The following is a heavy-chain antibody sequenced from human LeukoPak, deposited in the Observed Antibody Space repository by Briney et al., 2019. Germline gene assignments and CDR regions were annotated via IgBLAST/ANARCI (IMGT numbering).Heavy chain of an antibody. CDR2: IRSKAYGGTT. CDR3: TRLRIAVAGTPRPATYYFDY. D-gene: IGHD6-19*01. J-gene: IGHJ4*02. CDR1: GFTFGDYA. Sequence: PGGSLRLSCTASGFTFGDYAMSWFRQAPGKGLEWVGFIRSKAYGGTTEYAASVKGRFTIPRDDSKSIAYLQMNSLKTEDTAVYYCTRLRIAVAGTPRPATYYFDYWGQGTLVTVSS. V-gene: IGHV3-49*03.